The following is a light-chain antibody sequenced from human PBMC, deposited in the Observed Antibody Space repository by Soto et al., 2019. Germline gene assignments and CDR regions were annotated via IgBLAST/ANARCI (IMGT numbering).Light chain of an antibody. J-gene: IGKJ4*01. V-gene: IGKV3-20*01. CDR1: QSVSSSY. CDR2: GAS. Sequence: EIALTQSPGTLSLSPGERATLSCRASQSVSSSYLAWYQQKPGQAPRLLIYGASSRATGIQDRFSGGGSGTDFTLTISRLEPEDFAVYYCQQYGSSPLTFGGGTKVEIK. CDR3: QQYGSSPLT.